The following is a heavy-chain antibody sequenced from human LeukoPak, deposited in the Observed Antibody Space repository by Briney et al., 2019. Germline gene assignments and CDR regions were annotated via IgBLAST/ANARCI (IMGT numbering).Heavy chain of an antibody. V-gene: IGHV4-59*01. J-gene: IGHJ6*02. Sequence: PSETLSLTCTVSGGSISHYYWSWLRQPPGKGLECIGYIYYSGTTNYNPSLKSRVTISVDTSKNQFSLKLNSVTAADTAVYYCAREDPRTKVPEGMDVWGQGTTVTVSS. CDR1: GGSISHYY. CDR2: IYYSGTT. CDR3: AREDPRTKVPEGMDV. D-gene: IGHD4/OR15-4a*01.